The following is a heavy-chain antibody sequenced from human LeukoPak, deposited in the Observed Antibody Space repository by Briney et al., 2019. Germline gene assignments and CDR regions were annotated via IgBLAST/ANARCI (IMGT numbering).Heavy chain of an antibody. Sequence: SETLSLTCTVSGGSISSSSYHWGWIRQPPGKGLEWIGSICYSGSTYYNPSLKTRVTISVHTSKSQFSLKLSSVTAADTAVYYCARLLPGYYYVDYWGQGTLVTVSS. V-gene: IGHV4-39*01. J-gene: IGHJ4*02. CDR3: ARLLPGYYYVDY. CDR1: GGSISSSSYH. D-gene: IGHD3-9*01. CDR2: ICYSGST.